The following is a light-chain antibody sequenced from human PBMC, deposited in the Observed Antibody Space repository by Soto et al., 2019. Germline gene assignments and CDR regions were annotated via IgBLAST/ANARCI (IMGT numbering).Light chain of an antibody. J-gene: IGKJ4*01. CDR1: QSISTY. V-gene: IGKV1-39*01. CDR3: QQTFSPYVS. Sequence: DIQMTQSPSSLSVSIGDRVIITCRASQSISTYLNWYQYKPGKAPRLVIFRSSTLQSGVPSRFSGRGSGTDFTLTISSLQPEDFATYFCQQTFSPYVSFGGGTREEI. CDR2: RSS.